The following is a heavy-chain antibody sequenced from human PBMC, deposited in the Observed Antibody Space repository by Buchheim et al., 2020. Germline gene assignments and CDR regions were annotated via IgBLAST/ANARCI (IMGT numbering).Heavy chain of an antibody. V-gene: IGHV3-30*18. J-gene: IGHJ4*02. CDR2: ISYDGSNK. Sequence: QVQLVESGGGVVQPGRSLRLSCAASGFTFSSYGMHWVRQAPGKGLVWVAVISYDGSNKYYADSVKGRFTISRDNSKNTLYLQMNSLRDEDAAVYYCAKDTRSGAPDYWGQGTL. CDR3: AKDTRSGAPDY. CDR1: GFTFSSYG.